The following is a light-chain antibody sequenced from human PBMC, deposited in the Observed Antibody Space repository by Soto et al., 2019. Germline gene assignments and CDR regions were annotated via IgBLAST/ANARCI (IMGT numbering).Light chain of an antibody. V-gene: IGLV2-23*01. CDR1: SSDFGSYKF. CDR2: EPS. CDR3: CSFTSTNTHV. J-gene: IGLJ1*01. Sequence: QSALTQPASVSGSPGQSVTISCTGTSSDFGSYKFVSWYQHHPGKVPKVIIYEPSKRPSGVSDRFSGSKSGNTASLTISGLQAEDEADYYCCSFTSTNTHVFGSGTKLTVL.